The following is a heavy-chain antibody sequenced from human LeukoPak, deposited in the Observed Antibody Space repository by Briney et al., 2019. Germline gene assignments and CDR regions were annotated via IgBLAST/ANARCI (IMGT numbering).Heavy chain of an antibody. D-gene: IGHD2/OR15-2a*01. V-gene: IGHV3-7*01. CDR3: ARDTYLYAFDI. CDR2: IKQDGSEK. CDR1: GFTFSSYS. J-gene: IGHJ3*02. Sequence: GGSLRLSCAASGFTFSSYSMNWVRQAPGKGLEWVANIKQDGSEKYYVDSVKGRFTISRDNAKNSLYLQMNSLRAEDTAVYYCARDTYLYAFDIWGQGTMVTVSS.